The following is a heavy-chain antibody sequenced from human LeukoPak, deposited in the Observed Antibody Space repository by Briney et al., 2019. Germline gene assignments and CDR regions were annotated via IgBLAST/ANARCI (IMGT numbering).Heavy chain of an antibody. CDR1: GGSISSSNW. J-gene: IGHJ5*02. Sequence: SETLSLTCAVSGGSISSSNWWSWVRQPPGKGLEWIGEIYHSGSTNYNPSLKSRVTISVDTSKNQFSLKLSSVTAADTAVYYCARQQWLPTFDPWGQGTLVTVSS. D-gene: IGHD6-19*01. V-gene: IGHV4-4*02. CDR3: ARQQWLPTFDP. CDR2: IYHSGST.